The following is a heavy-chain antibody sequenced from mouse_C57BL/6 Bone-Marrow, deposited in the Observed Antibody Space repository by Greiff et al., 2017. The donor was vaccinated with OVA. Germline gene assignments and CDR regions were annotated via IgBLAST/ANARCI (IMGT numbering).Heavy chain of an antibody. CDR2: IWSGGST. D-gene: IGHD2-4*01. CDR3: ARKRTYDYDVGGYAMDY. CDR1: GFSLTSYG. J-gene: IGHJ4*01. V-gene: IGHV2-2*01. Sequence: VQVVESGPGLVQPSQSLSITCTVSGFSLTSYGVHWVRQSPGKGLEWLGVIWSGGSTDYNAAFISRLSISKDNSKSQVFFKMNSLQADDTAIYYCARKRTYDYDVGGYAMDYWGQGTSVTVSS.